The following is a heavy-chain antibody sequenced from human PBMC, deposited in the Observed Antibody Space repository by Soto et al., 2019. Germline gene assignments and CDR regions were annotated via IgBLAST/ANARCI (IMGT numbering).Heavy chain of an antibody. CDR2: ISSSSSYI. CDR3: ASPPYYYYYYMDV. CDR1: GFTFSSYS. Sequence: PGGCLRLSCAASGFTFSSYSMNWVRQAPGKGLEWVSSISSSSSYIYYADSVKGRFTISRDNAKNSLYLQMNSLRAEDTAVYYCASPPYYYYYYMDVWGKGTTVTVSS. V-gene: IGHV3-21*01. J-gene: IGHJ6*03.